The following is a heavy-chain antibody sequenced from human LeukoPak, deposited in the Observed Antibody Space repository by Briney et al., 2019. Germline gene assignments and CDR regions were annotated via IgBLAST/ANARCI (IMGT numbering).Heavy chain of an antibody. CDR2: IRYDGSNK. Sequence: GGSLRLSCAASGFTFSSYGMSWVRQAPGKGLEWVAFIRYDGSNKYYADSVKGRFTISRDNSKNTLYLQMNSLRAEDTAVYYCAKDLDYYGSGSAFDYWGQGTLVTVSS. CDR1: GFTFSSYG. V-gene: IGHV3-30*02. D-gene: IGHD3-10*01. CDR3: AKDLDYYGSGSAFDY. J-gene: IGHJ4*02.